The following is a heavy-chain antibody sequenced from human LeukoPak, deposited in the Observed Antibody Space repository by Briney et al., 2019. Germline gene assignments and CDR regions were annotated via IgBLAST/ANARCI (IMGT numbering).Heavy chain of an antibody. V-gene: IGHV3-30*18. J-gene: IGHJ4*02. CDR2: ISYDGSNK. Sequence: GGSLRLSCAASGFTFSSYGMHWIRQAPGKGLEWVAVISYDGSNKYYADSVKGRFTISRDNSKNTLYLQMNSLRAEDTAVYYCAKDPGHGEGYWGQGTLVTVSS. CDR3: AKDPGHGEGY. D-gene: IGHD4-17*01. CDR1: GFTFSSYG.